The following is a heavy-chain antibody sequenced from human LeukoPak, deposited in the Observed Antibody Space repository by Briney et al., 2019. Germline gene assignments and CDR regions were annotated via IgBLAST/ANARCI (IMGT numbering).Heavy chain of an antibody. CDR2: INTDGSST. V-gene: IGHV3-74*01. D-gene: IGHD3-22*01. CDR3: AKDVAGGWYYDSRGTSGY. J-gene: IGHJ4*02. CDR1: GFTFSSYW. Sequence: GGSLRLSCAASGFTFSSYWMHWVRQAPGKGLVWVSRINTDGSSTSYADSVKGRFTISRDNAKNTLYLQMNSLRAEDTAVYYCAKDVAGGWYYDSRGTSGYWGQGTLVTVSS.